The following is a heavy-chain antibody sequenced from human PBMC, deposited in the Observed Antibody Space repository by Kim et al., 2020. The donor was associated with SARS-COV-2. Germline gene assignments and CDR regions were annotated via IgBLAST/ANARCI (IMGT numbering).Heavy chain of an antibody. J-gene: IGHJ5*02. CDR1: GGSFSGYY. D-gene: IGHD2-15*01. Sequence: SETLSLTCAVYGGSFSGYYWSWIRQPPGKGLEWIGEINHSGSTNYNPSLKSRVTISVDTSKNQFSLKLSSVTAADTAVYYCANWGRYCSGGSCTYNWFDPWGQGTLVTVSS. V-gene: IGHV4-34*01. CDR2: INHSGST. CDR3: ANWGRYCSGGSCTYNWFDP.